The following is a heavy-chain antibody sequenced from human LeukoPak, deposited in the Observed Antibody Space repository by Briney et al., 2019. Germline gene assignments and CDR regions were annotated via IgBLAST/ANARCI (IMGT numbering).Heavy chain of an antibody. V-gene: IGHV4-61*02. CDR2: IYTSGST. D-gene: IGHD4-11*01. CDR3: ARQRGRLITVTTLDY. CDR1: GGSISSGSYY. J-gene: IGHJ4*02. Sequence: KASETLSLTCTVSGGSISSGSYYWSWIRQPAGKGLEWIGRIYTSGSTNYNPSLKSRVTISVDTSKNQFSLKLSSVTAADTAVYYCARQRGRLITVTTLDYWGQGTLVTVSS.